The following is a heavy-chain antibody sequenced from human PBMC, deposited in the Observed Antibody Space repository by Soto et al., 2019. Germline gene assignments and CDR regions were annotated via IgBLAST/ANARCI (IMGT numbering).Heavy chain of an antibody. V-gene: IGHV1-2*04. D-gene: IGHD1-20*01. CDR2: INPNSGGT. CDR3: ARDRGLKGYNWNPTPRNYHFDY. CDR1: GYTFTGYY. J-gene: IGHJ4*02. Sequence: ASVKVSCEASGYTFTGYYMHWVRQAPGQGLEWMGWINPNSGGTNYAQKFQGWVTMTRDTSISTAYMELSRLRSDDTAVYYCARDRGLKGYNWNPTPRNYHFDYWGQGTLVTVSS.